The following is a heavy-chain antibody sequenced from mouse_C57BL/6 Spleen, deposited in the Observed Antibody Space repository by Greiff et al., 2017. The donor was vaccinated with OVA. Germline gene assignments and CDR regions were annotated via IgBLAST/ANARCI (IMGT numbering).Heavy chain of an antibody. D-gene: IGHD1-1*01. CDR3: TYYYGSLYYAMDY. J-gene: IGHJ4*01. V-gene: IGHV1-15*01. CDR2: IDPETGGT. CDR1: GYTFTDYE. Sequence: VKLVESGAELVRPGASVTLSCKASGYTFTDYEMHWVKQTPVHGLEWIGAIDPETGGTAYNQKFKGKAILTADKSSSTAYMELRSLTSEDSAVYYCTYYYGSLYYAMDYWGQGTSVTVSS.